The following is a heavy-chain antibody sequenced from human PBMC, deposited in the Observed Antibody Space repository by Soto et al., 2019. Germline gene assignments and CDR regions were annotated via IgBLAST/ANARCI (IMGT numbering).Heavy chain of an antibody. V-gene: IGHV4-31*03. CDR1: GGSISSGGYY. CDR3: ARAALLAAAGTRHARLRYFDY. D-gene: IGHD6-13*01. CDR2: IYYSGST. Sequence: QVQLQESGPGLVKPSQTLSLTCTVSGGSISSGGYYWSWIRQHPGKGLEWIGYIYYSGSTYYNPSLKSRVTISVDTSKNQFSLKLSSVTAADTAVYYCARAALLAAAGTRHARLRYFDYWGQGTLVTVSS. J-gene: IGHJ4*02.